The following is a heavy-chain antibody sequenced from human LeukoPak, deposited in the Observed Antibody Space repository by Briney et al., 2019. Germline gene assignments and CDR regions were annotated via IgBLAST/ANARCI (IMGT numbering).Heavy chain of an antibody. CDR1: GGSISSGSYY. J-gene: IGHJ4*02. CDR2: IYTSGST. CDR3: ARFSSIAAAFDY. D-gene: IGHD6-13*01. V-gene: IGHV4-61*02. Sequence: SETLSLTCTVSGGSISSGSYYWTWIRQPAGKGLEWIGRIYTSGSTNYNPSLKSRVTMSVDTSKNQFSLKLSSVTAADTAVYYCARFSSIAAAFDYWGQGTLVTVSS.